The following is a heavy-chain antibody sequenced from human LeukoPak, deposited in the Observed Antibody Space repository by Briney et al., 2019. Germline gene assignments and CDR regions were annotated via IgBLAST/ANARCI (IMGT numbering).Heavy chain of an antibody. J-gene: IGHJ4*02. Sequence: SCPTLVNPTQTLTLTCTFYGFSLSSSGVGVCWIRQPPGKALEWLSLIYWNDDNLYSPSLKSRLTITKDTSKNQVVLTMTNMDPVDTVFYFRQKTAYDILTGYLNYFDYWGQGTLVTVSS. CDR2: IYWNDDN. CDR1: GFSLSSSGVG. V-gene: IGHV2-5*01. D-gene: IGHD3-9*01. CDR3: QKTAYDILTGYLNYFDY.